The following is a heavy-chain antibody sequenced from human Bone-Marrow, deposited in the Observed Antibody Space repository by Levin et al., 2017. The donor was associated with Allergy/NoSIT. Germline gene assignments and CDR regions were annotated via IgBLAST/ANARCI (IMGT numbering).Heavy chain of an antibody. J-gene: IGHJ6*04. CDR2: INHSGST. Sequence: SCAVYGGSFSGYYWSWIRQPPGKGLEWIGEINHSGSTNYNPSLKSRVTISVDTSKNQFSLKLSSVTAADTAVYYCARAVEGMDVWGKGTTVTVSS. CDR3: ARAVEGMDV. V-gene: IGHV4-34*01. CDR1: GGSFSGYY.